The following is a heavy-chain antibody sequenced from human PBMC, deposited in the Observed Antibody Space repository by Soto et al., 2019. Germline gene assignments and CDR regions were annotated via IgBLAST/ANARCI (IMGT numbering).Heavy chain of an antibody. CDR1: GFTFSNYW. J-gene: IGHJ4*02. V-gene: IGHV3-7*01. Sequence: GGSLRLSCAASGFTFSNYWMHWVRQAPGRGLEWVANIKQDGSEKYYVDSVRGRFTISRDNAENSLYLQMNSLRAEDTAVYYCARALGAMESYWGQGTLVTVSS. CDR2: IKQDGSEK. D-gene: IGHD2-2*01. CDR3: ARALGAMESY.